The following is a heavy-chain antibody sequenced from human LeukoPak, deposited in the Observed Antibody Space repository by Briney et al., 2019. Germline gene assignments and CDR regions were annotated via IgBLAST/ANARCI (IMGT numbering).Heavy chain of an antibody. D-gene: IGHD6-13*01. CDR1: GVSISSSSYY. CDR3: AREEAAAGTFDY. CDR2: IYYSGST. Sequence: SETLSLTCTVSGVSISSSSYYWGWIRQPPGKGLEWIGSIYYSGSTYYNPSLKSRVTISVDTSKNQFSLKLSSVTAADTAVYYCAREEAAAGTFDYWGQGTLVTVSS. V-gene: IGHV4-39*07. J-gene: IGHJ4*02.